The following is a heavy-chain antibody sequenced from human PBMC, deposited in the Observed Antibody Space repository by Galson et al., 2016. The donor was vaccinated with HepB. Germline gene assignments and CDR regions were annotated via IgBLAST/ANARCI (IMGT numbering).Heavy chain of an antibody. J-gene: IGHJ6*02. CDR1: DFSFRSYA. D-gene: IGHD6-19*01. CDR3: ARGGKQWLEGYYYYYGMDV. V-gene: IGHV3-23*01. Sequence: SLRLSCAASDFSFRSYAMAWVRQAPGKGLEWVSTITGGAGTTFYADSVKGRFSISRDNAKDSLYLQMNSLRAEDTAVYYCARGGKQWLEGYYYYYGMDVWGQGTTVTVSS. CDR2: ITGGAGTT.